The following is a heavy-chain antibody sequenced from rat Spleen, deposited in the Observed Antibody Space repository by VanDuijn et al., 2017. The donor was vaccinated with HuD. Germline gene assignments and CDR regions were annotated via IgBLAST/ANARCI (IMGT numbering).Heavy chain of an antibody. V-gene: IGHV5-27*01. D-gene: IGHD1-10*01. CDR2: ISAGGDSS. CDR1: GFTFSNYY. CDR3: TTDTTGFAY. J-gene: IGHJ3*01. Sequence: EVQLVESGGGLVQPGRSLKLSCAASGFTFSNYYMAWVRQAPTKGLEWVAYISAGGDSSYYRDSVKGRFAISRDNAKNTLYLQMDSLRSEDTATYYCTTDTTGFAYWGQGTLVTVSS.